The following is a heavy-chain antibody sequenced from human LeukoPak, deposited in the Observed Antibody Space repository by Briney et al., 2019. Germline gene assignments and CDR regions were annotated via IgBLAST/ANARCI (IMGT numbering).Heavy chain of an antibody. CDR3: ARDTHYYGSGSYFYYYYYYMDV. CDR2: INPNSGGT. CDR1: GYTFTSYA. V-gene: IGHV1-2*02. J-gene: IGHJ6*03. Sequence: ASVKVSCKASGYTFTSYAMNWVRQAPGQGLEWMGWINPNSGGTNYAQKFQGRVTMTRDTSISTAYMELSRLRSDDTAVYYCARDTHYYGSGSYFYYYYYYMDVWGKGTTVTVSS. D-gene: IGHD3-10*01.